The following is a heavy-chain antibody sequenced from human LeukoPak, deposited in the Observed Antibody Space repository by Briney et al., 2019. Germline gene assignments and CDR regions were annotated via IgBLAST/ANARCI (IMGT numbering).Heavy chain of an antibody. CDR1: GGSISSYY. Sequence: SETLSLTCTVSGGSISSYYWSWIRQPPGKGPEWIGYIYYSGSTNYNPSLKSRVTISVDTSKNQFSLKLSSVTAADTAVYYCAREGYCSSTSCLGYFQHWGQGTLVTVSS. V-gene: IGHV4-59*01. CDR3: AREGYCSSTSCLGYFQH. D-gene: IGHD2-2*01. CDR2: IYYSGST. J-gene: IGHJ1*01.